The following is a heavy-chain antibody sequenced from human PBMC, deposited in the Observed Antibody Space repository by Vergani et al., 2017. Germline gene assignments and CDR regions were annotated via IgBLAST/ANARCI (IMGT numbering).Heavy chain of an antibody. CDR2: INPSGGST. CDR3: ARGCGSTSCYKRGEDWLNP. CDR1: GYTFTSYY. D-gene: IGHD2-2*02. J-gene: IGHJ5*02. Sequence: QVQLVQSGAEVKKPGASVKVSCQASGYTFTSYYIHWVRQAPGQGLEWMGIINPSGGSTNYAQKFPGRVTMTRDTSTSTVFMELSSLRSEDTAVYYCARGCGSTSCYKRGEDWLNPWGKGTLVTVSS. V-gene: IGHV1-46*01.